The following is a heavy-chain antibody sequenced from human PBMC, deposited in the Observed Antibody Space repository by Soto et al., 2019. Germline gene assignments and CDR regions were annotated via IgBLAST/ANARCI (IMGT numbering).Heavy chain of an antibody. CDR3: ARDQRALPMIVVARMDV. CDR1: GFTFTSSA. Sequence: GASVKVSCKASGFTFTSSAVQWVRQARGQRLEWIGWIVVGSGNTNYAQKFQERVTITRDTSTSTAYMELRSLRSDDTAVYYCARDQRALPMIVVARMDVWGQGTTVTVSS. V-gene: IGHV1-58*01. D-gene: IGHD3-22*01. CDR2: IVVGSGNT. J-gene: IGHJ6*02.